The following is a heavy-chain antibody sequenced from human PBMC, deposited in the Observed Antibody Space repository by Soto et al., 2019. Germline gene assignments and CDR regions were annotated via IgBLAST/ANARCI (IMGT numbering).Heavy chain of an antibody. D-gene: IGHD6-13*01. CDR2: IIPIFGTA. CDR3: ARALSGGQQLVVGWFDP. V-gene: IGHV1-69*01. Sequence: QVQQVQSGAEVKKPGSSVKVSCTASGGTFSSYAISWVRQAPGQGLEWMGGIIPIFGTANYAQKFQGRVTITADESTSTAYMELSSLRSEATAVYYCARALSGGQQLVVGWFDPWGQGTLVTVSS. CDR1: GGTFSSYA. J-gene: IGHJ5*02.